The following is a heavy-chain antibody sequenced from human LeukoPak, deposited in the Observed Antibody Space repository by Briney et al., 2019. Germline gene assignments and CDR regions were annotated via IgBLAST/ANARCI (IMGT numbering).Heavy chain of an antibody. CDR2: INGSGGST. D-gene: IGHD2-21*02. CDR1: GFTFSSYA. J-gene: IGHJ4*02. V-gene: IGHV3-23*01. CDR3: AKGRGIMVVTGPDY. Sequence: GGSLRLSCAASGFTFSSYAMNWVLQAPGKGLEWVSGINGSGGSTYYADSVKGRFTISRDNSKNTLYLQMNNLRAEDTAVYYCAKGRGIMVVTGPDYWGQGTLVTVSS.